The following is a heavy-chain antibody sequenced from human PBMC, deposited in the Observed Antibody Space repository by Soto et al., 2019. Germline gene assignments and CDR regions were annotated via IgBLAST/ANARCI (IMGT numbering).Heavy chain of an antibody. J-gene: IGHJ4*02. D-gene: IGHD2-2*01. CDR3: ARVKPYCSSTSCYYYFDY. Sequence: SGGSLRLSCAASGFTFSSYWMSWVRQAPGKGLEWVANIKQDGSEKYYVDSVKGRFTISRDNAKNSLYLQMNSLRAEDTAVYYCARVKPYCSSTSCYYYFDYWGQGTLVTVSS. V-gene: IGHV3-7*05. CDR1: GFTFSSYW. CDR2: IKQDGSEK.